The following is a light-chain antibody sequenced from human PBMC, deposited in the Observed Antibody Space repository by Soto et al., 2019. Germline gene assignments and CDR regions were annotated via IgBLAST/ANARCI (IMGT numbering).Light chain of an antibody. J-gene: IGLJ3*02. V-gene: IGLV2-8*01. CDR3: SSHAGISNVV. CDR1: SSDVGGYNY. CDR2: EVT. Sequence: QSVLTQPPSASGSPGQSVTISCTGTSSDVGGYNYVSWYQQHPGKAPKLMIYEVTKRPSGVPDRFSGSKSGNTASLTVSGLLAEDEADYYCSSHAGISNVVFGGGTKVTVL.